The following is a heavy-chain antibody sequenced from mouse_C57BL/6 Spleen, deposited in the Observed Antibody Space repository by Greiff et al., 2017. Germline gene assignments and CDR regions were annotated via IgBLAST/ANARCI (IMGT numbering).Heavy chain of an antibody. CDR1: GFSLTSYA. Sequence: VQLQESGPGLVAPSQSLSITCTVSGFSLTSYAISWVRQPPGKGLEWLGVIWTGGGTNYNSALKSRLSISKDNSKSQVFLKMNSLQTDDTARYYCARIPYYDYDEGAAYWGQGTLVTVSA. D-gene: IGHD2-4*01. V-gene: IGHV2-9-1*01. J-gene: IGHJ3*01. CDR3: ARIPYYDYDEGAAY. CDR2: IWTGGGT.